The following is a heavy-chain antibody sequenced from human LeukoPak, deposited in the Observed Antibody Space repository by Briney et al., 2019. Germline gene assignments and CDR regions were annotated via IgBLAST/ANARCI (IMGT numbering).Heavy chain of an antibody. Sequence: GGSLRLSCAASGFTFSSYDMHWVRQATGKGLEWVSAIGTAGDTFYPGFVQGRFTISRENAKNSLYLQMNSLRAEDTAVYYCARDRRSTYYYYYYGMDVWGQGTTVTVSS. CDR3: ARDRRSTYYYYYYGMDV. J-gene: IGHJ6*02. D-gene: IGHD2-2*01. CDR2: IGTAGDT. V-gene: IGHV3-13*01. CDR1: GFTFSSYD.